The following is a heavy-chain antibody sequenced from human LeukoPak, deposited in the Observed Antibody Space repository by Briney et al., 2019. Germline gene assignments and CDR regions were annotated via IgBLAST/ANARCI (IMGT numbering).Heavy chain of an antibody. CDR1: GVSISSGGYY. D-gene: IGHD4-17*01. J-gene: IGHJ4*02. CDR2: IYYSGST. V-gene: IGHV4-31*03. Sequence: SQTLSLTCTVSGVSISSGGYYWSWIRQHPGKGLEWIGYIYYSGSTYYNPSLKSRVTISVDTSKNQFSLKLSSVTAADTAVYYCARSGDYGIIDYWGQGTLVTVSS. CDR3: ARSGDYGIIDY.